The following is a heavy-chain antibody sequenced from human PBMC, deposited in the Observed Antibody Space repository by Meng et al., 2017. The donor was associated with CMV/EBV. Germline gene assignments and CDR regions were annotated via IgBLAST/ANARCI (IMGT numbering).Heavy chain of an antibody. J-gene: IGHJ4*02. CDR3: ARYLKRWRITIFPY. CDR2: INPNSGGT. D-gene: IGHD3-3*01. CDR1: GYTFTGYY. V-gene: IGHV1-2*02. Sequence: ASVKVSCKASGYTFTGYYMHWVRQAPGQGLEWMGWINPNSGGTNYAQKFQGRVTMTRDTSISTAYMELSRLRSDDTSVYYCARYLKRWRITIFPYWGQGTLVTVSS.